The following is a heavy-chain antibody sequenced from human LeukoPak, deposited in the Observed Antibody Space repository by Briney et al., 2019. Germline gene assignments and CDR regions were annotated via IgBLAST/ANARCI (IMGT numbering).Heavy chain of an antibody. D-gene: IGHD3-10*01. CDR2: IYSGGRT. Sequence: PGGSLRLSCAASGFTFDDYAMHWVRQAPGKGLEWVSVIYSGGRTHYAASVKGRFTISRDNSKNTLYLQMNSLRAEDTAVYYCARVLSGSGSLYYYYYYMDVWGKGATVTISS. J-gene: IGHJ6*03. CDR1: GFTFDDYA. V-gene: IGHV3-66*01. CDR3: ARVLSGSGSLYYYYYYMDV.